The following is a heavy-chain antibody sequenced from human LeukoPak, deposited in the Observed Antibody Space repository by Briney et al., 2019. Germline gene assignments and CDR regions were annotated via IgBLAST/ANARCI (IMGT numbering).Heavy chain of an antibody. CDR1: GFTFSSYE. V-gene: IGHV3-48*03. CDR2: ISSSGSTI. Sequence: GGSLRLSCAASGFTFSSYEMNWVRQAPGKGLEWVSYISSSGSTIYYADSVKGRFTISRDNAKNSLYLQMNSLRAEDTAVYYCARDRNTRITIFGVVLDAFDIWGQGTMVTVSS. J-gene: IGHJ3*02. CDR3: ARDRNTRITIFGVVLDAFDI. D-gene: IGHD3-3*01.